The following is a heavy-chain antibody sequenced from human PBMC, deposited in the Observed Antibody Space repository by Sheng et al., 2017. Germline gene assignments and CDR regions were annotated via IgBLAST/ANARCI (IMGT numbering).Heavy chain of an antibody. CDR1: GFTFDDYA. CDR2: ISWNSGSI. Sequence: EVKLVVSGGGLVQPGRSLRLSCAASGFTFDDYAMHWVRQAPGKGLEWVSGISWNSGSIGYADSVEGRFTISRDNAKKSLYLQMNTLRAEDTAFYYCAKDIDKGVGLFDYWGQGTLVTVSS. D-gene: IGHD1-26*01. CDR3: AKDIDKGVGLFDY. V-gene: IGHV3-9*01. J-gene: IGHJ4*02.